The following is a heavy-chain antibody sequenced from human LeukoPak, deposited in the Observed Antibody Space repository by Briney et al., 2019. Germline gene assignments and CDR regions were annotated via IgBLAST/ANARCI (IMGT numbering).Heavy chain of an antibody. D-gene: IGHD3-10*01. CDR2: IIPIFGTA. CDR3: ARGGSGTYTLFDY. Sequence: EASVKVSCKASGGTFSSYAISWVRQAPGQGLEWMGGIIPIFGTANYAQKFQGRVTITTDESTSTAYMELSSLRSEDTAVYYCARGGSGTYTLFDYWGQGTLVTVSS. CDR1: GGTFSSYA. J-gene: IGHJ4*02. V-gene: IGHV1-69*05.